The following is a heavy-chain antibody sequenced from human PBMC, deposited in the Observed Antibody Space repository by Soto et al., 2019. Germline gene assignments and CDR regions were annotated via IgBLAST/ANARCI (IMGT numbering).Heavy chain of an antibody. J-gene: IGHJ6*02. CDR3: ASGELLPGYYYYYGMDV. CDR2: INSDGSST. V-gene: IGHV3-74*01. CDR1: GFTFSSYW. D-gene: IGHD3-10*01. Sequence: EVQLVESGGGLVQPGGSLRLSCAASGFTFSSYWMHWVRQAPGKGLVWVSRINSDGSSTSYADSVKGRFTISRGNAKNTLYLQMNSLRAEDTAVYYCASGELLPGYYYYYGMDVWGQGTTVTVSS.